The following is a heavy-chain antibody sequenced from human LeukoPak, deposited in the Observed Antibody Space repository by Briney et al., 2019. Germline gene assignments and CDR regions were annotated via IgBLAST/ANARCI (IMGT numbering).Heavy chain of an antibody. Sequence: PSETLSLTCAVYGGSFSGYYWSWIRQPPGKGLEWIGEVNHGGGTNYNPSLKSRVTISVDKSKNQFSLKLTSVTAADTAVYYCARVRNYDRWGQGTLVTVSS. CDR3: ARVRNYDR. CDR2: VNHGGGT. D-gene: IGHD3-16*01. CDR1: GGSFSGYY. J-gene: IGHJ4*02. V-gene: IGHV4-34*01.